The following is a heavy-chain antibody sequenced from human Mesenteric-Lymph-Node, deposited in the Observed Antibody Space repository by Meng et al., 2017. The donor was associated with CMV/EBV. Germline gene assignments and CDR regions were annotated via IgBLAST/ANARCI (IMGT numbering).Heavy chain of an antibody. CDR2: ISSSSSYI. V-gene: IGHV3-21*01. Sequence: GESLKISCAASGFTFSNFVMTWVRQAPGKELEWVSSISSSSSYIYYADSVKGRFTISRDNAKNSLYLQMNSLRAEDTAVYYCARAIWVAAAESLGYWGQGTLVTVSS. CDR1: GFTFSNFV. J-gene: IGHJ4*02. CDR3: ARAIWVAAAESLGY. D-gene: IGHD6-13*01.